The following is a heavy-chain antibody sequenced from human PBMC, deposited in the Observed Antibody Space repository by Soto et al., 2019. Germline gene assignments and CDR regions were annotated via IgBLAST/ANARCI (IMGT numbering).Heavy chain of an antibody. Sequence: GGSLRLSCAASGFHFSSYAMSWVSKAPGKGLEWISAISANGDTSYYADSVKGRFTISRDNSKNTLYLQMNSLRAEDTAVYYCAKRKGGYGFGDLDVWGQGTTVTVSS. CDR3: AKRKGGYGFGDLDV. J-gene: IGHJ6*02. D-gene: IGHD5-18*01. CDR1: GFHFSSYA. V-gene: IGHV3-23*01. CDR2: ISANGDTS.